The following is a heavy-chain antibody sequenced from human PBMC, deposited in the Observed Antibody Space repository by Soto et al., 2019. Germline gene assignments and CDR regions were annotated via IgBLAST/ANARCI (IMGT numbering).Heavy chain of an antibody. D-gene: IGHD1-26*01. CDR2: IYDNGTT. J-gene: IGHJ5*02. V-gene: IGHV4-31*03. CDR3: ASGQVGATTWFDP. CDR1: GASISSGGYY. Sequence: PSGTLSLTCTVSGASISSGGYYWSWIRQDPGKGLEWLGYIYDNGTTYYNPSLKSRVSISRDKSKNQFSLKMTSLTAADTAVYYCASGQVGATTWFDPWGQGTKVTVSS.